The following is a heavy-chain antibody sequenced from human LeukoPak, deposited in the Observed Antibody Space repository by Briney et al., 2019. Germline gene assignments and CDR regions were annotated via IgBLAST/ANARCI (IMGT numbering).Heavy chain of an antibody. Sequence: GGSVRLSCAVSGFAVSSSHMSWVRQAPGKGLEWVSIIYNGETYYADSVKGRFTISRDNSKNTLYLQMNSLRPEDTAVYYCAKDQSWSGYYISYYMDVWGKGTTVTVSS. J-gene: IGHJ6*03. V-gene: IGHV3-66*02. D-gene: IGHD3-3*01. CDR1: GFAVSSSH. CDR2: IYNGET. CDR3: AKDQSWSGYYISYYMDV.